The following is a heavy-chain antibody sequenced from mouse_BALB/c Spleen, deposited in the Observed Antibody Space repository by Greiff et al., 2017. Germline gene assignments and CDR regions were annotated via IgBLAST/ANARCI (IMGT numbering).Heavy chain of an antibody. CDR3: ARGIYYGPHFDY. CDR1: GFTFSSYA. V-gene: IGHV5-6-5*01. CDR2: ISSGGST. Sequence: EVKLVESGGGLVKPGGSLKLSCAASGFTFSSYAMSWVRQTPEKRLEWVASISSGGSTYYPDSVKGRFTISRDNARNILYLQMSSLRSEDTAMYYCARGIYYGPHFDYWGQGTTLTVSS. D-gene: IGHD2-1*01. J-gene: IGHJ2*01.